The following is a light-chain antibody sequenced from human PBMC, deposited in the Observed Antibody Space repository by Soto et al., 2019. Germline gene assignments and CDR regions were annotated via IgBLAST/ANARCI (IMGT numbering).Light chain of an antibody. CDR3: SSYTSSSTLV. J-gene: IGLJ2*01. CDR1: SSDVGGYNY. Sequence: QSALTQPASVSGSPGQSITISCSVTSSDVGGYNYVSWYQQHPGKAPQLMIYEVNYRPSGVSNRFSGSKSGNTASLTISGLQADDEADYYCSSYTSSSTLVFGGGTQLPVL. V-gene: IGLV2-14*01. CDR2: EVN.